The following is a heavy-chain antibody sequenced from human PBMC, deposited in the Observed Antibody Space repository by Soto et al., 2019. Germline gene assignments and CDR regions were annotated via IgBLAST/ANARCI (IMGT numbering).Heavy chain of an antibody. CDR2: ISYDGSNK. CDR1: GFTFSSYG. Sequence: QVQLVESGGGVVQPGRSLRLSCAASGFTFSSYGMHWVRQAPGKGLEWVAVISYDGSNKYYADSVKGRFTISRDNSKNTLYLQMNSLRAEDTAVYYCAKEQGGYSYGSDYWGQGTLVTVSS. CDR3: AKEQGGYSYGSDY. J-gene: IGHJ4*02. D-gene: IGHD5-18*01. V-gene: IGHV3-30*18.